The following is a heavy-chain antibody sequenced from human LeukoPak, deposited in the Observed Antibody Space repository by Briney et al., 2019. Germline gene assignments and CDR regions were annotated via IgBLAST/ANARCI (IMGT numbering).Heavy chain of an antibody. V-gene: IGHV1-69*04. CDR3: ARGGHYDVDAMDV. CDR2: IIPYLGIP. Sequence: GASVKVSCKAFGGTFSSFAISWVRQAPGQGLEWMGRIIPYLGIPNYAQKFQDRVTITADRSTSEAYMELRSLRSDDTAVYYCARGGHYDVDAMDVWGQGTSVTVSS. D-gene: IGHD3-22*01. J-gene: IGHJ6*02. CDR1: GGTFSSFA.